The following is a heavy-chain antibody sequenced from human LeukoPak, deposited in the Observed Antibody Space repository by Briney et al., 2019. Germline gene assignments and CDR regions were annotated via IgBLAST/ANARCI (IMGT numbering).Heavy chain of an antibody. V-gene: IGHV1-69*04. J-gene: IGHJ4*02. D-gene: IGHD2-2*02. CDR1: GRTFSSYA. CDR3: AIPAAIGAAAGPSYFDY. Sequence: SVKVSCKASGRTFSSYAISWVRQAPGQGLEWMGRIIPIFGIANYAQKFQGRVTITADKSTSTAYMELSSLRSEDTAVYYCAIPAAIGAAAGPSYFDYWGQGTLVTVSS. CDR2: IIPIFGIA.